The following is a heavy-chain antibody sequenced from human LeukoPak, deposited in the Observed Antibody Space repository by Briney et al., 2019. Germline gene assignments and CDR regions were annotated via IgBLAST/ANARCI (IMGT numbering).Heavy chain of an antibody. CDR3: ARDAPAYTGGGYDYYYGLDV. CDR1: GDSIGSYF. J-gene: IGHJ6*04. D-gene: IGHD2-8*02. V-gene: IGHV4-59*01. Sequence: PSETLSLTCTVSGDSIGSYFWSWIRQSPGKGLEWIGHTYHSGSTNYNPSLKSRVTISIDTSKNQFSLKLTSVTSADTAVYYWARDAPAYTGGGYDYYYGLDVWGKGTTVTVPS. CDR2: TYHSGST.